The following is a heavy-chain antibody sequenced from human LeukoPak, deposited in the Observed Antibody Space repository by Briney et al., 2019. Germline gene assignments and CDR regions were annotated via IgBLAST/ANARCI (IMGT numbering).Heavy chain of an antibody. V-gene: IGHV3-74*01. D-gene: IGHD3-10*01. CDR3: ARSLTMVRAYDY. CDR1: GFTFSSYW. J-gene: IGHJ4*02. Sequence: GGSLRLSCAASGFTFSSYWMHWVRQVPGKGMVWVSYINSDESSTSYADSVKGRFTISRDNSKNTVYLQMNSLRTEDTAVYYCARSLTMVRAYDYWGQGTLVTVSS. CDR2: INSDESST.